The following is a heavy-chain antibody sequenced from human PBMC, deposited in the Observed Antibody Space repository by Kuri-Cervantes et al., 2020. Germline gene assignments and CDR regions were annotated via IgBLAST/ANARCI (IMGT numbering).Heavy chain of an antibody. CDR3: ARAAYSGYDLGAGY. D-gene: IGHD5-12*01. V-gene: IGHV3-30*03. Sequence: GESLKISCAASGLTFSSYGMHWVRQAPGKGLEYVAVISYDGSNKYYADSVKGRFTISRDNSKNTVYLQMNSLRPEDTAVYYCARAAYSGYDLGAGYWGQGTLVTVSS. CDR2: ISYDGSNK. J-gene: IGHJ4*02. CDR1: GLTFSSYG.